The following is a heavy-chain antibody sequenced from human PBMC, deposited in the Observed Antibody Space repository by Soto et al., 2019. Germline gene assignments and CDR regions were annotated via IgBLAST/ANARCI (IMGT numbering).Heavy chain of an antibody. Sequence: ASVKVSCKASGYTFTSYYMHWVRQAPGQGLEWMGIINPSGGSTGYAQKFQGRVTMTRDTSTSTVYMELSSLRSEDTAVYYCAGDRGFSIGGYYYGMDVWGQGTTVTVSS. D-gene: IGHD3-10*01. CDR3: AGDRGFSIGGYYYGMDV. J-gene: IGHJ6*02. V-gene: IGHV1-46*03. CDR1: GYTFTSYY. CDR2: INPSGGST.